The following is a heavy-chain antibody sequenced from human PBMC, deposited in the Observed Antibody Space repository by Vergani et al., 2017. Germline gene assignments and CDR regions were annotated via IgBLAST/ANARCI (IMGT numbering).Heavy chain of an antibody. CDR3: ARDRAYYDYIWGSYRPLYYFDY. D-gene: IGHD3-16*02. CDR1: GFTFSSYA. Sequence: EVQLLESGGGLVQPGGSLRLSCAASGFTFSSYAMSWVRQAPGKGLEWVANIKQDGSEKYYVDSVKGRFTISRDNAKNSLYLQMNSLRAEDTAVYYCARDRAYYDYIWGSYRPLYYFDYWGQGTLVTVSS. J-gene: IGHJ4*02. V-gene: IGHV3-7*01. CDR2: IKQDGSEK.